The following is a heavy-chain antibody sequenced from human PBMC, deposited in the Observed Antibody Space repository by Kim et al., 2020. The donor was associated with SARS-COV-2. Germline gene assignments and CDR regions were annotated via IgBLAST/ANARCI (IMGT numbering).Heavy chain of an antibody. J-gene: IGHJ6*02. Sequence: SETLSLTCAVYGGSFSGYYWSWIRQPPGKGLEWIGEINHSGSTNYNPSLKSRVTISVDTSKNQFSLKRSSVTAADTAVYYCARVGWFGVLYYYYGMDVWGQGTTVTVSS. CDR2: INHSGST. CDR1: GGSFSGYY. CDR3: ARVGWFGVLYYYYGMDV. D-gene: IGHD3-10*01. V-gene: IGHV4-34*01.